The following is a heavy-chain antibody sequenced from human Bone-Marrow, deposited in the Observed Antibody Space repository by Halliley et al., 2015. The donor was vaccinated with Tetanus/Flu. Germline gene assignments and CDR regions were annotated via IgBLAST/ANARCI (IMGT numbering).Heavy chain of an antibody. V-gene: IGHV1-69*01. D-gene: IGHD2-21*01. CDR3: AGDCGGTPRCSSRFGWFAP. Sequence: QVQLVQSGAEVKKPGSSVKVSCKASGGIFSRYAISWVRQAPGQGLEWVGGIIPIFGTANYAQKLQGRVTITADASMSTVYMELRSLRSEATAVYYCAGDCGGTPRCSSRFGWFAPWGQGTLVTVSS. CDR2: IIPIFGTA. CDR1: GGIFSRYA. J-gene: IGHJ5*02.